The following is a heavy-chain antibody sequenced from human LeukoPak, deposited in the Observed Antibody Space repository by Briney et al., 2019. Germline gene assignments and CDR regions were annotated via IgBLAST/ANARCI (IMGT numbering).Heavy chain of an antibody. Sequence: ASVKVSCKAFGYTFTDYYMHWVRQAPGQGPEWMGWIKPNSGGTSYTQKFQGRVTMTRDTSISTAYMELSRLRSDDTAVYYCASLGGGSGSYPDYWGQGTLVTVSS. CDR3: ASLGGGSGSYPDY. J-gene: IGHJ4*02. D-gene: IGHD3-10*01. CDR2: IKPNSGGT. V-gene: IGHV1-2*02. CDR1: GYTFTDYY.